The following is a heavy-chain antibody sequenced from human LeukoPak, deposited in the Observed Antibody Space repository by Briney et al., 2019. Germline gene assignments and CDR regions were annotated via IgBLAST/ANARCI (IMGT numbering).Heavy chain of an antibody. Sequence: GGSLRLSCAASGFTVSNNYMTWVRQAPGKGLEWVSLIYSAGSTYYADSVKGRFTISRDNSKNTVYLQMNSLRAEDTAVYYCAKDGRFLEWLLPYEAFDIWGQGTMVTVSS. CDR1: GFTVSNNY. D-gene: IGHD3-3*01. J-gene: IGHJ3*02. V-gene: IGHV3-66*01. CDR2: IYSAGST. CDR3: AKDGRFLEWLLPYEAFDI.